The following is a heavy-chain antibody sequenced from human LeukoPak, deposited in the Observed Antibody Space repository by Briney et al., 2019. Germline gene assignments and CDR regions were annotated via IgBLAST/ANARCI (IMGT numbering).Heavy chain of an antibody. V-gene: IGHV3-7*01. CDR2: IKQDGSEK. Sequence: GGSLRLSCAASGFTFSSYWMSWVRQAPGKGLEWVANIKQDGSEKYYVDSVKGRFTISRDNAKNSLYLQMNSLRAEDTAVYYCARGGDITIFGVVDYWGQGTLVTVSS. CDR1: GFTFSSYW. D-gene: IGHD3-3*01. J-gene: IGHJ4*02. CDR3: ARGGDITIFGVVDY.